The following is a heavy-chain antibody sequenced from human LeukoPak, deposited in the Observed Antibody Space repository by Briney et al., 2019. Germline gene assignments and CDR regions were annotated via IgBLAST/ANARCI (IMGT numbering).Heavy chain of an antibody. CDR2: ISGSSSYI. CDR1: GFTFSSYA. D-gene: IGHD3-3*01. J-gene: IGHJ4*02. Sequence: GGSLRLSCSASGFTFSSYAMSWVRQAPGRGLEWVSAISGSSSYIYYADSVKGRFTISRDNAKNSLYLQMNSLGAEDTAVYYCARDTYYDFWSGSINFWDPRFTFDYWGQGTLVTVSS. V-gene: IGHV3-21*01. CDR3: ARDTYYDFWSGSINFWDPRFTFDY.